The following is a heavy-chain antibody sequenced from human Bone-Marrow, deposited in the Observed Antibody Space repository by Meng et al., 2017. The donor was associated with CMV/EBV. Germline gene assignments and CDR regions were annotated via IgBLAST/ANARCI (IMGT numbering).Heavy chain of an antibody. V-gene: IGHV1-46*01. J-gene: IGHJ4*02. CDR1: GYSLIDYY. D-gene: IGHD6-13*01. CDR2: INPSGGST. CDR3: ARLAVAGLDY. Sequence: KISCKASGYSLIDYYIHWVRQAPGQGLEWMGVINPSGGSTIYAQKFQGRLIVTRDTSTSTVYMELSSLRSEDTAVYYCARLAVAGLDYWGQGTLVTVSS.